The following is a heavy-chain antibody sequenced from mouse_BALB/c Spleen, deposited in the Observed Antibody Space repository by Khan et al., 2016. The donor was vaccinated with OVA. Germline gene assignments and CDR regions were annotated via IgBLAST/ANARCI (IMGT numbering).Heavy chain of an antibody. V-gene: IGHV2-6-1*01. CDR2: IWSDGST. CDR3: ARQPYYHYNIMDY. Sequence: VQLVESGPGLVAPSQSLSITCTISGFSLTNYGVHWVRQPPGKGLEWLVVIWSDGSTTYNSALKSRLTISKDNDKCQAFLKMNSLQTDDAAVYFCARQPYYHYNIMDYWGQGTSVTVSA. J-gene: IGHJ4*01. D-gene: IGHD2-10*01. CDR1: GFSLTNYG.